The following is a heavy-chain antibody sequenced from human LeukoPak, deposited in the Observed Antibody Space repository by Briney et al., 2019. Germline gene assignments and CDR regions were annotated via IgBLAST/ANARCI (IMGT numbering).Heavy chain of an antibody. CDR1: GFTFSSYG. Sequence: GGSLRLSCAASGFTFSSYGMHWVRQAPGKGLEWVAVIWYDGSNKYYADPVKGRFTISRDNSKNTLYLQMNSLRAEDTAVYYCAREYAVVTAIFDYWGQGTLVTVSS. CDR2: IWYDGSNK. V-gene: IGHV3-33*01. J-gene: IGHJ4*02. CDR3: AREYAVVTAIFDY. D-gene: IGHD2-21*02.